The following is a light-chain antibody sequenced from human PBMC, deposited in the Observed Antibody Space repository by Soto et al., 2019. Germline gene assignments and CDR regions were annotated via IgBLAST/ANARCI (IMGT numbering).Light chain of an antibody. CDR1: QSVNSW. CDR2: AAS. V-gene: IGKV1-39*01. CDR3: KKSSSTPPT. Sequence: DIQMTQSPSTLSASLGDRVTITCRASQSVNSWLAWYQQKPGKAPKLLIYAASSLQSGVPSRFSGSGSGTDFTLTISSLQPEDFATYYRKKSSSTPPTFGHGPRMDIK. J-gene: IGKJ5*01.